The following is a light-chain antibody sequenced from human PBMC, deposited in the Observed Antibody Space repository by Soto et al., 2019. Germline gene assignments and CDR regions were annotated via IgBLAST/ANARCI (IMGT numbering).Light chain of an antibody. V-gene: IGLV2-23*01. CDR1: GSDVGNYNL. CDR3: SSYAGPFVI. J-gene: IGLJ2*01. CDR2: EGT. Sequence: QSALTQPASVAGSPGQSITISCTGTGSDVGNYNLLSWYQQHPGKAPKLIISEGTKRPSGVSNRFSGSGSGNTASLTISGLLAEDEADYYCSSYAGPFVIFGGAPKVTVL.